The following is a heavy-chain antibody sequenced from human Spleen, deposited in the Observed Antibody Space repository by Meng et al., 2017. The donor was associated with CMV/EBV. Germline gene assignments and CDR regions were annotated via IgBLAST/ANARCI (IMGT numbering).Heavy chain of an antibody. CDR2: ISSSGSTI. J-gene: IGHJ4*02. D-gene: IGHD1-7*01. V-gene: IGHV3-48*03. Sequence: GESLKISCAASGFTFSSYAMHWVRQAPGKGLEWVSYISSSGSTIYYADSVKGRFTISRDNAKNSLYLQMNSLRAEDTAVYYCARGTTGYFDYWGQGTLVTVSS. CDR1: GFTFSSYA. CDR3: ARGTTGYFDY.